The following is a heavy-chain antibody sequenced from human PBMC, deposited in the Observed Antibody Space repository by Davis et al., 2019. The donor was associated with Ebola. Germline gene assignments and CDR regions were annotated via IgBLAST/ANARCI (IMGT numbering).Heavy chain of an antibody. J-gene: IGHJ4*02. CDR1: GFTFSMYW. Sequence: PGGSLRLSCAASGFTFSMYWMTWVRQAPGKGLEWVASIKQDGSEKHYVDSVKGRFTISRDNTKNALYLQMNSLRVEDTAVYYCARFSRGSIESYWGQGTLVTVSS. V-gene: IGHV3-7*01. CDR2: IKQDGSEK. D-gene: IGHD6-6*01. CDR3: ARFSRGSIESY.